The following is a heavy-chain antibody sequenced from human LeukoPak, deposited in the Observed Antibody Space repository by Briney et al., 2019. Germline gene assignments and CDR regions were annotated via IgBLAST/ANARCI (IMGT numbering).Heavy chain of an antibody. D-gene: IGHD6-19*01. V-gene: IGHV3-48*01. CDR1: GLSFTSYN. CDR2: ITASDTTK. J-gene: IGHJ4*02. Sequence: PGGSLRLSCAASGLSFTSYNMNWVRPAPGEGPEWVAYITASDTTKYYADSVKGRFTISRDNTKKSLFLQMNSQRAEDTAVYYCAKDDVAVAGTPIFDYWRQGPLVPVSS. CDR3: AKDDVAVAGTPIFDY.